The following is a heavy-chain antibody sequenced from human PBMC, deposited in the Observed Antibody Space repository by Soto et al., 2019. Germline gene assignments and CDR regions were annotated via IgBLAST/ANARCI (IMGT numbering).Heavy chain of an antibody. Sequence: SVKVSCKASGGTFSSYAISWVRQAPGQGLEWMGGIIPIFGTANYAQKFQGRVTITADKSTSTAYMELSSLRSEDTAVYYCAVRLVVVPAATNYSYYGMDFWGQGTTVTVSS. CDR3: AVRLVVVPAATNYSYYGMDF. V-gene: IGHV1-69*06. D-gene: IGHD2-2*01. CDR1: GGTFSSYA. CDR2: IIPIFGTA. J-gene: IGHJ6*02.